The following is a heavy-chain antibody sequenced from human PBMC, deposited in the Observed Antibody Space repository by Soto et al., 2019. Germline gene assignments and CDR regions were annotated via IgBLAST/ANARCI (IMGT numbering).Heavy chain of an antibody. CDR2: ISGSGTIT. D-gene: IGHD2-15*01. CDR1: GFPFSSRA. CDR3: AEWARYCSGADCRA. Sequence: EVQLLESGGGLVQPGGSLRLSCAASGFPFSSRAMSWVRQAPGKGLEWVSAISGSGTITYYADSVKGRFTISRDTSKNTLYLQMTSLRADDTAVYYCAEWARYCSGADCRAWGQGTLVTLSS. V-gene: IGHV3-23*01. J-gene: IGHJ5*02.